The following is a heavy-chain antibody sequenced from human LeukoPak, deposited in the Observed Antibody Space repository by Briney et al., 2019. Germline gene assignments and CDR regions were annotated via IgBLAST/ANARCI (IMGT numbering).Heavy chain of an antibody. V-gene: IGHV3-74*03. Sequence: GGSLRLSCVASGFTFSGHWMHRVRQVPGKGLMAVSRITPDGNAAAYADSVEGRFTISRDNAKNTLYLEMNSLTAEDTALYHCTRSGYSNGYDYWGQGTLVTVSS. CDR1: GFTFSGHW. CDR3: TRSGYSNGYDY. CDR2: ITPDGNAA. J-gene: IGHJ4*02. D-gene: IGHD2-15*01.